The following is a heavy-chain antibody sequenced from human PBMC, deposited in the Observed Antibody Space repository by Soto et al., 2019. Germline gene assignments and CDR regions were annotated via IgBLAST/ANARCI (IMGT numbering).Heavy chain of an antibody. Sequence: SGPTLVNPTETLTLTCTFSGFSLTTRGMGVAWIRQPPGRALEWLALIYWNDDPRYSPSLKSRLTITKDTTKNQVVLTMTNMGPVDTATDDGAQRTPEYGMDCWGQGTMVTVSS. J-gene: IGHJ6*02. CDR3: AQRTPEYGMDC. V-gene: IGHV2-5*01. CDR2: IYWNDDP. CDR1: GFSLTTRGMG.